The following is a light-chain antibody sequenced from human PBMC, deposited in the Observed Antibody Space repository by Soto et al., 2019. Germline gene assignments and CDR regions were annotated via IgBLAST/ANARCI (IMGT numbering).Light chain of an antibody. Sequence: QAVVTQPASVSGSPGQSITISCTGTSSDVGAYNYVSWYQQHPGKAPKFMIYEVSNRPSGISDRFSGSKSGNTASLTISGLQAEDEADYYCSSYTTSNTYVFGTGTKLTVL. J-gene: IGLJ1*01. CDR3: SSYTTSNTYV. V-gene: IGLV2-14*01. CDR1: SSDVGAYNY. CDR2: EVS.